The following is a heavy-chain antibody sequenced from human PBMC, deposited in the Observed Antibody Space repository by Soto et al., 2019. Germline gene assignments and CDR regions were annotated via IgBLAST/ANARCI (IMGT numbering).Heavy chain of an antibody. CDR3: ARDLYYDILTGYSTEDAFDI. Sequence: GASVKVSCKASGYTFTSYGISWVRQAPGQGLEWMGWISAYNGNTNYAQKLQGRVTMTTDTSTSTAYMELRSLRSDDTAVYYCARDLYYDILTGYSTEDAFDIWGQGTMVTV. V-gene: IGHV1-18*01. CDR1: GYTFTSYG. D-gene: IGHD3-9*01. J-gene: IGHJ3*02. CDR2: ISAYNGNT.